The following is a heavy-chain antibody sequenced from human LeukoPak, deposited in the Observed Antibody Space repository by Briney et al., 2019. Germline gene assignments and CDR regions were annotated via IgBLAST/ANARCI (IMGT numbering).Heavy chain of an antibody. Sequence: GGSLRLSCAASGFTFSTYWMHWVRQVPGKGLVWVSRINSDESRTNYADSVKGRFTISRDNSKNTLYLQMNNLRAEDTAVYYCARGQRAHVEWSSYMDVWGKGTTVTVSS. CDR2: INSDESRT. J-gene: IGHJ6*03. CDR3: ARGQRAHVEWSSYMDV. D-gene: IGHD3-3*01. V-gene: IGHV3-74*01. CDR1: GFTFSTYW.